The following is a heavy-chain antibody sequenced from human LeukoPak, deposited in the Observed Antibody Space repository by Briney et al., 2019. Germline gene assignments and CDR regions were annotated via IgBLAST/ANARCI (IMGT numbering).Heavy chain of an antibody. CDR3: ARHELEVAVAGPLDY. CDR2: ISWNSGSI. CDR1: GFTFDDYA. Sequence: SGGSLRLSCAASGFTFDDYAMHWVRQAPGKGLEWVSGISWNSGSIGYADSVKGRFTISRDNSKNTLYLQMNSLRAEDTAVYYCARHELEVAVAGPLDYWGQGTLVTVSS. D-gene: IGHD6-19*01. V-gene: IGHV3-9*01. J-gene: IGHJ4*02.